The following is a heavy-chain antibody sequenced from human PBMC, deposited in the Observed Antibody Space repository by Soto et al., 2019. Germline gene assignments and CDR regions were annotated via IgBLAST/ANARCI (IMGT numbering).Heavy chain of an antibody. J-gene: IGHJ4*02. CDR3: ARRHGVFFDY. Sequence: PSETLSLTCTVSGGSISSYYWRWIRQPPGKGLEWIGYIYYSGSTNYNPSLKSRVTISVDTSKNQFSLKLSSVTAADSAVYYCARRHGVFFDYSGQGTLVIVSS. CDR1: GGSISSYY. D-gene: IGHD4-17*01. V-gene: IGHV4-59*08. CDR2: IYYSGST.